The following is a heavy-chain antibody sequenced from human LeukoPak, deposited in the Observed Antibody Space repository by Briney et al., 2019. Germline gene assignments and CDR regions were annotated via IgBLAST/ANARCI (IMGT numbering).Heavy chain of an antibody. CDR1: GDSVSSNSAT. CDR3: ARGSSSSSWYFDY. CDR2: TYYRSKWYN. D-gene: IGHD6-13*01. Sequence: SQTLSLTCAISGDSVSSNSATWTWIRQSPSRGLEWLGRTYYRSKWYNDYAVSVKSRVIINPDTSKNQFSLQLNSVTPGDTAVYYCARGSSSSSWYFDYWGQGTLVTVSS. V-gene: IGHV6-1*01. J-gene: IGHJ4*02.